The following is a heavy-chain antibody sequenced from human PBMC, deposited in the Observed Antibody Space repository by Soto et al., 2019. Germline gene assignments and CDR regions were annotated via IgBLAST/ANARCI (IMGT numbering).Heavy chain of an antibody. CDR3: ARLRGEYSSSSPFVY. CDR2: ISYDGSNK. D-gene: IGHD6-6*01. J-gene: IGHJ4*02. Sequence: GGSLRLSCAASGFTFSSYAMHWVRQAPGKGLEWVAVISYDGSNKYYADSVKGRFTISRDNSKNTLYLQMNSLRAEDTGVYYCARLRGEYSSSSPFVYWGQGTLVTVSS. CDR1: GFTFSSYA. V-gene: IGHV3-30-3*01.